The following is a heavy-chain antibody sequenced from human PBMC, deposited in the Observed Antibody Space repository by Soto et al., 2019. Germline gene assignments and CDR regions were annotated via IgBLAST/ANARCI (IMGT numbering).Heavy chain of an antibody. D-gene: IGHD3-22*01. V-gene: IGHV1-46*01. CDR2: INPSGGST. CDR1: GYTFTSYY. Sequence: VSVKVSCKASGYTFTSYYMHWVLQAPGQGLEWMGIINPSGGSTSYAQKFQGRVTMTRDTSTSTVYMELSSLRSEDTAVYYCASSNGGYYYDSSGYPGDAFDIWGQGTMVTVSS. CDR3: ASSNGGYYYDSSGYPGDAFDI. J-gene: IGHJ3*02.